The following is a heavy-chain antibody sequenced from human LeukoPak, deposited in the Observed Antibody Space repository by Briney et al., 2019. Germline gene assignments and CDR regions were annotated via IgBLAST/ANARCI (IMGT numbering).Heavy chain of an antibody. CDR3: SRTSYSGSYLYYFDY. J-gene: IGHJ4*02. Sequence: PGGSLRLSCAASGFTFSSYSMNWVRQAPGKGLEWVSSISSSSSYIYYADSVKGRFTISRDNAKNSLYLQMNSLRAEDTAVYYCSRTSYSGSYLYYFDYWGQGTLVTVSS. CDR2: ISSSSSYI. CDR1: GFTFSSYS. D-gene: IGHD1-26*01. V-gene: IGHV3-21*01.